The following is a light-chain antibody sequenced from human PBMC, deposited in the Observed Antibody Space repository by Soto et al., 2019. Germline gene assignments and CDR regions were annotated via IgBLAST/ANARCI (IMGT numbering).Light chain of an antibody. CDR2: AAS. CDR3: NQTYSISYT. Sequence: DIRMTQSPSSLSASVGDRVTITCRASQSIRSYLNWSQQKPGKAPKLLIYAASSLQSGVTSRFSCSGSTTDFTLTLSSLQPEDFATYYCNQTYSISYTYGQGTK. CDR1: QSIRSY. J-gene: IGKJ2*01. V-gene: IGKV1-39*01.